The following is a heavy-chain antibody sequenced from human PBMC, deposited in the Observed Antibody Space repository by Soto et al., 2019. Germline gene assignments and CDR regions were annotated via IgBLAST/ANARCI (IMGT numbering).Heavy chain of an antibody. J-gene: IGHJ4*02. V-gene: IGHV1-18*01. Sequence: GASVKVSCKASGYTFTSYGISWVRQAPGQGLEWMGWISAYNGNTNYAQKLQGRVTMTTDTSTSTAYMELRSLRSDDTAVYYCARSSGYSSSWALSFDYWGQGTLVTVSS. CDR1: GYTFTSYG. CDR3: ARSSGYSSSWALSFDY. CDR2: ISAYNGNT. D-gene: IGHD6-13*01.